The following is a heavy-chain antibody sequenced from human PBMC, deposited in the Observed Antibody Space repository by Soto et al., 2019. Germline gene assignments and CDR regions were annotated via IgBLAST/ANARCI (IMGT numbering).Heavy chain of an antibody. Sequence: KVSCKASGGTFSSYAISWVRQAPGQGLEWMGGIIPIFGTANYAQKFQGRVTITADKSTSTAYMELSSLRSEDTAVYYCARGYHYYDSSGYYPAYYYYGMDVWGQGTTVTVSS. J-gene: IGHJ6*02. CDR1: GGTFSSYA. CDR2: IIPIFGTA. CDR3: ARGYHYYDSSGYYPAYYYYGMDV. D-gene: IGHD3-22*01. V-gene: IGHV1-69*06.